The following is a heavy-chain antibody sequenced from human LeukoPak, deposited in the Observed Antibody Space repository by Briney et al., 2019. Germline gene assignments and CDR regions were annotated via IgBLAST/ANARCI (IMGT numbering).Heavy chain of an antibody. CDR3: AKDGLYGATRDY. J-gene: IGHJ4*02. CDR2: IRHDGSNK. CDR1: GFTFNIYG. V-gene: IGHV3-30*02. D-gene: IGHD4/OR15-4a*01. Sequence: GGSLRLSCAASGFTFNIYGMHWVRQAPGKGLEWVAFIRHDGSNKYYADSVKGRFTISRENSKNTVNLQMHSLRVEDTAVYYCAKDGLYGATRDYWGQGTLVTVSS.